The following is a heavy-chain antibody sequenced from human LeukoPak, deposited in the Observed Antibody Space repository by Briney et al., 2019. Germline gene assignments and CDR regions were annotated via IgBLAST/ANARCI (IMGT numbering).Heavy chain of an antibody. V-gene: IGHV3-21*01. J-gene: IGHJ4*02. CDR3: ARRYSYGHGDFDY. CDR1: GFTFSSYS. CDR2: ISSSSSYI. D-gene: IGHD5-18*01. Sequence: GGSLRLSCAASGFTFSSYSMNWVRQAPGRGLEWVSSISSSSSYIYYADSVKGRFTISRDNAKNSLYLQMNSLRAEDTAVYYCARRYSYGHGDFDYWGQGTLVTVSS.